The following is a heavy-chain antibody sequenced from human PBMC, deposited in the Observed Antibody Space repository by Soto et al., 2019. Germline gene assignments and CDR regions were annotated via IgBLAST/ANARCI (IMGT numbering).Heavy chain of an antibody. V-gene: IGHV1-69*06. Sequence: QVQLVQSGAEVKKPWSSVKVSCKASGGTFSNHAISWVRQAPGQGLEWMGGITPLFGTANYAQKFQGRVTIIADILTTTAYMELNSLTSEDTAVYYCARGDDFDYYYGVDVWGQGTTVTVSS. J-gene: IGHJ6*02. CDR1: GGTFSNHA. CDR2: ITPLFGTA. CDR3: ARGDDFDYYYGVDV. D-gene: IGHD3-16*01.